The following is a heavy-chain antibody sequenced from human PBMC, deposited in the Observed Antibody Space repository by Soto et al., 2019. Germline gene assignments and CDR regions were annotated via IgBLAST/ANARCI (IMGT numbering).Heavy chain of an antibody. D-gene: IGHD3-22*01. V-gene: IGHV1-69*01. CDR1: GGTFSSYA. CDR3: ARAGGDYDSSGYYHSFDY. CDR2: IIPIFGTA. J-gene: IGHJ4*02. Sequence: QVQLVQSGAEVKKPGSSVKVSCKASGGTFSSYAISWVRQAPGQGLEWMGGIIPIFGTANYAQKFQGRVTITADESTSTAYMELSSLRSEDTAVYYCARAGGDYDSSGYYHSFDYWGQGTLVTVSS.